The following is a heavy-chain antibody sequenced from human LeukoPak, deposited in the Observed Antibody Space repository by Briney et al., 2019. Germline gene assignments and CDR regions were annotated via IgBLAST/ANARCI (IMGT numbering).Heavy chain of an antibody. CDR2: IKSKTDGGTT. Sequence: GGSLRLSCAASGFTFSNAWMSWVRQAPGKGLEWVGRIKSKTDGGTTDYAAPVKGRLTISRDDSKNTLYLQMNSLKTEDTAVHYCTTARIMITFGGVIVYYFDYWGQGTLVTVSS. V-gene: IGHV3-15*01. CDR1: GFTFSNAW. J-gene: IGHJ4*02. D-gene: IGHD3-16*02. CDR3: TTARIMITFGGVIVYYFDY.